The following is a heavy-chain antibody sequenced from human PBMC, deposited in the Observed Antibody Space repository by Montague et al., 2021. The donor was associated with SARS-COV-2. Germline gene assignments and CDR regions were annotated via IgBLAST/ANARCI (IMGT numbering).Heavy chain of an antibody. CDR2: INHRGTS. CDR3: ARGRQHFNMIVVVMTGGEYYFDY. Sequence: SETLSLTCAVYGGSFSDYYWSWIRQPPGKGLEWIGEINHRGTSKYNPSLKGRVSISLDTSKNQFSLSLSSVTAADTAVYYCARGRQHFNMIVVVMTGGEYYFDYWGQGTLVTVSS. D-gene: IGHD3-22*01. V-gene: IGHV4-34*01. J-gene: IGHJ4*02. CDR1: GGSFSDYY.